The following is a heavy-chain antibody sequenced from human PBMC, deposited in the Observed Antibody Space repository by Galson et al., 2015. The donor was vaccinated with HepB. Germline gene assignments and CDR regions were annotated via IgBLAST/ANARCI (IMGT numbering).Heavy chain of an antibody. CDR2: IDPSDSYT. CDR3: ARSPRGAAYCGGDCYRFFDY. CDR1: GYSFTSYW. D-gene: IGHD2-21*02. Sequence: QSGAEVKKPGESLRISCKGSGYSFTSYWISWVRQMPGKGLEWMGRIDPSDSYTNYSPSFQGHVTISADKSISTAYLQWSSLKASDTAMYYCARSPRGAAYCGGDCYRFFDYWGQGTLVTVSS. J-gene: IGHJ4*02. V-gene: IGHV5-10-1*01.